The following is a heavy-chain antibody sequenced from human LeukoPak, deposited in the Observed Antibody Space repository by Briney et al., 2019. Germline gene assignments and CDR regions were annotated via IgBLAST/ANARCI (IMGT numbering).Heavy chain of an antibody. CDR2: ISSSGSTI. CDR3: AELGITMIGGV. Sequence: GGSLGLSCAASGFTFSDYSMNWVRQTPRKGLEWVSYISSSGSTIYYADSVKGRFTISRDNAKNSLYLQMNSLRAEDTAVYYCAELGITMIGGVWGKGTTVTISS. CDR1: GFTFSDYS. V-gene: IGHV3-48*04. D-gene: IGHD3-10*02. J-gene: IGHJ6*04.